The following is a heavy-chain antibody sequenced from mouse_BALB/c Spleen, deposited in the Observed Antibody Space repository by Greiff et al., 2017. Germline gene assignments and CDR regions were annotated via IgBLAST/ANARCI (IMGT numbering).Heavy chain of an antibody. CDR1: GYAFTNYF. V-gene: IGHV1-54*01. Sequence: VQLQQSGAELVRPGPSLTVSCTASGYAFTNYFIEWVKQRPGQGLEWIGVINPGSGGTNYNEKFKGKATLTADKSSSTAYMQLSSLTSDDSAVYFCARHYYYDGGLAYWGQGTLVTVAA. CDR3: ARHYYYDGGLAY. D-gene: IGHD1-1*01. CDR2: INPGSGGT. J-gene: IGHJ3*01.